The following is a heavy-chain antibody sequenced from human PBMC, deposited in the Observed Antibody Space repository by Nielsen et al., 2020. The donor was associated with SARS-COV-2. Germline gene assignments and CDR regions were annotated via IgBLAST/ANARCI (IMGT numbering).Heavy chain of an antibody. CDR2: IYYSGST. D-gene: IGHD5-18*01. V-gene: IGHV4-59*01. CDR3: ARAVDTLDYYYYYMDV. Sequence: SETMSLTCTVSGGSISSYYWNWIRQPPGKGLEWIGYIYYSGSTNYNPSLKSRVTISVDTSKNQFSLKLSSVTAADTAVYYCARAVDTLDYYYYYMDVWGKGTTVTVSS. J-gene: IGHJ6*03. CDR1: GGSISSYY.